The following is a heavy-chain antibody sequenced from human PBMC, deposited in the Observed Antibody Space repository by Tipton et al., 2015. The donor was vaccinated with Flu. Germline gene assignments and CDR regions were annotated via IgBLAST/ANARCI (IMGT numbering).Heavy chain of an antibody. CDR2: VDYRGST. D-gene: IGHD2-8*02. CDR1: GGSISDSSYY. Sequence: TLSLTCTVSGGSISDSSYYWGWIRQPPGKGLEWIGSVDYRGSTSYSPSLKSRVAISIDSSKNHFSLYLNSMTASDTAIYSCARLSAAITGGNFDYWGQGILVTVSS. V-gene: IGHV4-39*02. J-gene: IGHJ4*02. CDR3: ARLSAAITGGNFDY.